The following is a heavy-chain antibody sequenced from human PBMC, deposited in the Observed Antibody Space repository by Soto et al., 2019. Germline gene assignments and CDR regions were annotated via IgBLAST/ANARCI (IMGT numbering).Heavy chain of an antibody. Sequence: QITLKESGPTLVKPTQTLTLTCTVSGVSLSTSAVGVVWIRQPPGKALEWLAFIYWDDDKRYSPSLKSCLTIIKDTSKIHVVLAMTNIDPVDTATYYCAHLVVACLTYSFDYLGQGTLVNFSA. V-gene: IGHV2-5*02. CDR3: AHLVVACLTYSFDY. CDR2: IYWDDDK. CDR1: GVSLSTSAVG. J-gene: IGHJ4*02. D-gene: IGHD2-15*01.